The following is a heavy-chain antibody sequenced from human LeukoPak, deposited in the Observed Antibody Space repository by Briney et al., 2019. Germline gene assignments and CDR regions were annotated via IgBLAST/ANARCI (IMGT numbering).Heavy chain of an antibody. Sequence: SETLSLTCTVSGGSISSGSYYWGWIRQPPGKGLEWIGEISHSGSTNYNPSLKSRVTISVDTSKTQFSLKLSSVTAADTAVYYCARQGRAAAGGWYFDLWGRGTLVTVSS. CDR2: ISHSGST. J-gene: IGHJ2*01. CDR1: GGSISSGSYY. D-gene: IGHD6-13*01. CDR3: ARQGRAAAGGWYFDL. V-gene: IGHV4-39*07.